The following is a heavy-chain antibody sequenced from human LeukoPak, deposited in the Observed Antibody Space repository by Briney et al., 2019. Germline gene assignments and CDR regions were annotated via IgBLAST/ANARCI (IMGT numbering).Heavy chain of an antibody. D-gene: IGHD6-13*01. V-gene: IGHV1-2*02. CDR3: ARATPIIAAAGTVTSWFDP. CDR1: GYIFTDYF. Sequence: GASVKVPCKASGYIFTDYFVHWVRQAPGQGLEWMGWINSNTGGTNYVQKFQGRVTMTRDTSIRTLYMELSRLRSDDTAVYYCARATPIIAAAGTVTSWFDPWGQGTLVTVSS. J-gene: IGHJ5*02. CDR2: INSNTGGT.